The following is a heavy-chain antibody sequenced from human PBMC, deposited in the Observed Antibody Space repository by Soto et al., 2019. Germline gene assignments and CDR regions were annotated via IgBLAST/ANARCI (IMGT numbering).Heavy chain of an antibody. CDR2: ISGSGGST. V-gene: IGHV3-23*01. CDR3: AKDEGDYVP. Sequence: EVQLLESGGGLVQPGGSLRLSCTASGLTFNNYAMSWIRQAPGKGLEWVSAISGSGGSTYYADSVKGRFTISRDNSKNTLYLQMNSLRAEDTAVYYCAKDEGDYVPWGQGTLVTVSS. J-gene: IGHJ5*02. D-gene: IGHD4-17*01. CDR1: GLTFNNYA.